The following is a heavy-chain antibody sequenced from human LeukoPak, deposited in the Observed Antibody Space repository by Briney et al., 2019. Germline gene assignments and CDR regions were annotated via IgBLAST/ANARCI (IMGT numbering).Heavy chain of an antibody. CDR1: GGTFSSYA. J-gene: IGHJ4*02. Sequence: SVKVSCKASGGTFSSYAISWVRQAPGQGLEWMGGIIPIFGTANYAQKFQGRVRITADESTSTAYMELSSLGSEDTAVYYCARDPVSRYFDYWGQGTLVTVSS. CDR2: IIPIFGTA. V-gene: IGHV1-69*13. D-gene: IGHD2/OR15-2a*01. CDR3: ARDPVSRYFDY.